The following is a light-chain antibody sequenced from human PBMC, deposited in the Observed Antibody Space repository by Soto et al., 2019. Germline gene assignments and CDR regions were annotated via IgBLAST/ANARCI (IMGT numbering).Light chain of an antibody. Sequence: EIVLTQSPGTLALSPGERATLACRAIQSISGTYLAWYQQKPGRAPRILNYGASNRATGIPDRVSGSESGTAFNLTIISHEPEVFEVYYCQHYDNSPPWTFGEGTKLEIK. V-gene: IGKV3-20*01. CDR3: QHYDNSPPWT. CDR1: QSISGTY. CDR2: GAS. J-gene: IGKJ1*01.